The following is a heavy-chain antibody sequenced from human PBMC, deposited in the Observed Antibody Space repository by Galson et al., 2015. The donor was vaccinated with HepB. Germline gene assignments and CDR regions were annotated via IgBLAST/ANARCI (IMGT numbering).Heavy chain of an antibody. CDR2: INAGTGDT. CDR1: GYPFTNYA. J-gene: IGHJ6*02. CDR3: ARDLDEGIAARRGDYGMDV. V-gene: IGHV1-3*01. Sequence: SVKVSCKASGYPFTNYALHWVRQAPGQRPEWMGWINAGTGDTKYSQKFQGRVTITRDTSASTAYMDLSSLRSEDTAVYYCARDLDEGIAARRGDYGMDVWGQGTT. D-gene: IGHD6-6*01.